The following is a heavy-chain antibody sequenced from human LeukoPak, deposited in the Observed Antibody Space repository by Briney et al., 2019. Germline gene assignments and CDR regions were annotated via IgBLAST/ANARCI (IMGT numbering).Heavy chain of an antibody. Sequence: PSETLSLTCTVSGGSISSYYWSWIRQPPGKGLEWIGYIYYSGSTNYNPSLKSRVTISVDTSKNQFSLKLSSVTAADTAVYYCARGGGYCSGGSCYPGNWFDPWGQGTLVTVSS. CDR3: ARGGGYCSGGSCYPGNWFDP. D-gene: IGHD2-15*01. J-gene: IGHJ5*02. CDR1: GGSISSYY. CDR2: IYYSGST. V-gene: IGHV4-59*01.